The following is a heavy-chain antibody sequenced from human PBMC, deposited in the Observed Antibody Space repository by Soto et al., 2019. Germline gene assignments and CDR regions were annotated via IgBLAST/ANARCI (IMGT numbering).Heavy chain of an antibody. Sequence: QGQLVQPGAEVKKPGSSVKVSCKSSGDTFTSYSIAWMRQAPGQGLEWMGGIIPKFGSTKYARNFQDRVTITADESTSTAYMELSGLRSEDTAVYFCARWRSSSWFAVFFQFWGQGTRVTVSS. V-gene: IGHV1-69*01. CDR1: GDTFTSYS. CDR2: IIPKFGST. J-gene: IGHJ1*01. D-gene: IGHD6-13*01. CDR3: ARWRSSSWFAVFFQF.